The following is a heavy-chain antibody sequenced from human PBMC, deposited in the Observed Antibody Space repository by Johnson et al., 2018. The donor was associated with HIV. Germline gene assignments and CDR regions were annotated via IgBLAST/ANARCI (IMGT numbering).Heavy chain of an antibody. V-gene: IGHV3-48*04. J-gene: IGHJ3*02. CDR3: ASPATTVTPDAFDI. CDR1: GFTFSSYG. Sequence: VQLVESGGGVVQPGGSLRLSCAASGFTFSSYGMHWLRQAPGKGLEWVSYIRSSGSTIYYADSVKGRFTIYRENAKNSLYLQMNSLRAENTAVYYGASPATTVTPDAFDIWGQGTMVTVSS. D-gene: IGHD4-17*01. CDR2: IRSSGSTI.